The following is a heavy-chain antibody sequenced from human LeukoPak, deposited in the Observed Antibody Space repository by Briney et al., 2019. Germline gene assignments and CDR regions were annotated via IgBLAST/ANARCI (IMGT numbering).Heavy chain of an antibody. V-gene: IGHV1-69*05. CDR2: IIPIFGTA. CDR3: ARTSRVERITIFGVVSWFDH. J-gene: IGHJ5*02. Sequence: SVKVSCKASGGTFSSYGISWVRQAPGQGLEWMGGIIPIFGTANYAQKFQGRVTITTDESTSTAYMELSSLRSEDTAVYYCARTSRVERITIFGVVSWFDHWGQGTLVTVSS. D-gene: IGHD3-3*01. CDR1: GGTFSSYG.